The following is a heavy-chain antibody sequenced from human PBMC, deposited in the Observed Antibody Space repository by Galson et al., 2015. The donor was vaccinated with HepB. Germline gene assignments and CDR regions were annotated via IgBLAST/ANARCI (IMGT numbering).Heavy chain of an antibody. V-gene: IGHV1-2*02. J-gene: IGHJ5*02. CDR3: ARDEIGAAAIVPGWNNWFDP. CDR1: GYTFTGYY. CDR2: INPSSGGT. D-gene: IGHD2-2*01. Sequence: SVKVSCKASGYTFTGYYMHWVRQAPGQGLEWMGWINPSSGGTNYAQKFQGRVTMTRDTSISTAYMELSRLRSDDTAVYYCARDEIGAAAIVPGWNNWFDPWGQGTLVTVSS.